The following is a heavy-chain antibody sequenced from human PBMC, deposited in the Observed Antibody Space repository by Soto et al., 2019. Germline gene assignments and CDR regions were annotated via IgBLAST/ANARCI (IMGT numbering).Heavy chain of an antibody. CDR1: GYTFTSYG. Sequence: QVQLVQSGAEVKKPGASVKVSCKASGYTFTSYGINWVRHAPGQGLEWLGWISAYDGYTNYAQILQDRVSLTTDTSTKTGYMELRSLRSDDTAMYYCARGGFYDSSGARNYYYYGMNVWGQGTTVSVSS. V-gene: IGHV1-18*01. D-gene: IGHD3-22*01. CDR2: ISAYDGYT. J-gene: IGHJ6*02. CDR3: ARGGFYDSSGARNYYYYGMNV.